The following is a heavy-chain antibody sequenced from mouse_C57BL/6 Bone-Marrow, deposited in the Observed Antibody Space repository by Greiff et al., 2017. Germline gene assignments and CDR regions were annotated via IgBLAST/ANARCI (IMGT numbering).Heavy chain of an antibody. J-gene: IGHJ2*03. CDR3: ARGGNYGGYYIDD. CDR1: GYTFTTYP. D-gene: IGHD2-1*01. Sequence: VQLQPSGAELVKPGASVKMFCKASGYTFTTYPIEWMKQNHGKSLEWIGIFHPYNDDTKYNEKFKCNATLPVEKSSSTVYLQLRRLTSDYSAVLYCARGGNYGGYYIDDGGQGTRGTVAA. V-gene: IGHV1-47*01. CDR2: FHPYNDDT.